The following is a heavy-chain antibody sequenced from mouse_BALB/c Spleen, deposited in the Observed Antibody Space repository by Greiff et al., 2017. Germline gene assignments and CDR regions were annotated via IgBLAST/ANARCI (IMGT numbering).Heavy chain of an antibody. CDR1: GYSFTDYI. V-gene: IGHV1-39*01. CDR2: INPYYGST. Sequence: EVQLQQTGPELVKPGASVKISCKASGYSFTDYIMLWVKQSHGKSLEWIGNINPYYGSTSYNLKFKGKATLTVDKSSSTAYMQLSSPTSEDSAVYYCARGPYDYAFAYWGQGTLVTVSA. D-gene: IGHD2-4*01. CDR3: ARGPYDYAFAY. J-gene: IGHJ3*01.